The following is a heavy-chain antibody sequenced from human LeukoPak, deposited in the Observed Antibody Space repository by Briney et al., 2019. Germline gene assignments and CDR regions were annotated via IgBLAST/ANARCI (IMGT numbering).Heavy chain of an antibody. Sequence: KTSETLSLTCAVSSGSIFSSNWWSWVRPPPGKGLEWIGQIFHSGSTSYSPSLKSRVTISVDKSKNQFSLRLTSVTAADTAVYYCARSPTKRVPEDYWGQGTLVTVSS. J-gene: IGHJ4*02. V-gene: IGHV4-4*02. CDR2: IFHSGST. CDR1: SGSIFSSNW. CDR3: ARSPTKRVPEDY. D-gene: IGHD2-2*01.